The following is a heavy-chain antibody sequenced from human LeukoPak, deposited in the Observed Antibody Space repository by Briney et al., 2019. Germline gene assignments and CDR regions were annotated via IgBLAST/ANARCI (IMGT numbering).Heavy chain of an antibody. J-gene: IGHJ4*02. Sequence: ASVKVSCKASGYTLTGYYMHWLRQAPAQELEWMGWIKPNSGGINYAQKFQGRVTMTRDTSINTAYMELSRLESDGSAVYYCAREGAGRNDYWGQGNLVTGSS. CDR1: GYTLTGYY. V-gene: IGHV1-2*02. CDR2: IKPNSGGI. D-gene: IGHD1-1*01. CDR3: AREGAGRNDY.